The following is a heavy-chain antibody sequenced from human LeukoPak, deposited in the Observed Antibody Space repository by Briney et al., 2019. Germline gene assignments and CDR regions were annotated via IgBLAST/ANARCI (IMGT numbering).Heavy chain of an antibody. CDR2: INHSGST. Sequence: SETLSLTCAVYGGSFSGYYWSWIRQPPGKGLEWIGEINHSGSTNYNPSLKSRATISVDTSKNQFSLKLSSVTAADTAVYYCARGRSSGFPLRYWGQGTLVTVSS. CDR1: GGSFSGYY. D-gene: IGHD6-19*01. CDR3: ARGRSSGFPLRY. V-gene: IGHV4-34*01. J-gene: IGHJ4*02.